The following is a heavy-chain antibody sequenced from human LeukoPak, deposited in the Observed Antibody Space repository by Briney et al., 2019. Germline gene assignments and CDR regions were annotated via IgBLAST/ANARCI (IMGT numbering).Heavy chain of an antibody. CDR2: ISGSSYTT. Sequence: GGSLRLSCAASGFTFCSSAMTWVRQAPGEGLEWVSTISGSSYTTFYADSVQGRFTISRDNSRNTLYLQMNSLRAEDTAVYYCEKSRITMVRGVIPPDFDYWGQGTLVTVSS. D-gene: IGHD3-10*01. CDR3: EKSRITMVRGVIPPDFDY. J-gene: IGHJ4*02. V-gene: IGHV3-23*01. CDR1: GFTFCSSA.